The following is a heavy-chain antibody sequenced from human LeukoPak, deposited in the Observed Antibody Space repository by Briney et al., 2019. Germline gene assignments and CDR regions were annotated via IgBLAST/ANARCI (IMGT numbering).Heavy chain of an antibody. CDR1: GFTFSSYG. V-gene: IGHV3-33*01. CDR3: ARARGPYGDYETH. Sequence: GGSLRLSCAASGFTFSSYGMHWVRQAPGKGLEWVAVIWYDGSNKYYVDSVKGRFTISRDNSKNTLYLQMNSLRAEDTAVYYCARARGPYGDYETHRGQGTLVTVSS. CDR2: IWYDGSNK. D-gene: IGHD4-17*01. J-gene: IGHJ4*02.